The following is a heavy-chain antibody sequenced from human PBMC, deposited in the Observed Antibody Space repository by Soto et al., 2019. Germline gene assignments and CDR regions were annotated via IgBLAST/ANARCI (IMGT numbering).Heavy chain of an antibody. J-gene: IGHJ4*02. CDR2: ISAYNGNT. CDR3: ARSHQYCSGGSCYRYFDY. Sequence: VLVKVSRKASGYTYTSYGSSWVRQANGKGLEWMGWISAYNGNTNYAQKLQGRVTMTTDTSTSTAYMELRSLRSDDTAVYYCARSHQYCSGGSCYRYFDYWGQGTLVPVSS. V-gene: IGHV1-18*01. CDR1: GYTYTSYG. D-gene: IGHD2-15*01.